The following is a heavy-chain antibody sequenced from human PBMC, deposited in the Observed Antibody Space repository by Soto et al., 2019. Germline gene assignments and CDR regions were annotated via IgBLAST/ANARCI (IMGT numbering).Heavy chain of an antibody. CDR3: ARDLTHLTLIRGSTDYSYSYAMDV. V-gene: IGHV3-23*01. CDR1: GYSISSGS. Sequence: ETLSLTCAVSGYSISSGSYWGWIRHPPGKGLEWVSGISGTGGSTYYADSVKGRFTISRDSAKNTLYLQMSSLRAEDTAVYYCARDLTHLTLIRGSTDYSYSYAMDVWGQGTTVTVSS. D-gene: IGHD3-10*01. J-gene: IGHJ6*02. CDR2: ISGTGGST.